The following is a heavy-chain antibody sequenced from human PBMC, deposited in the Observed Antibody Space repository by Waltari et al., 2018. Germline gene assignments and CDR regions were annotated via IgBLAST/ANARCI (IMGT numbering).Heavy chain of an antibody. CDR1: GFTFSSYG. CDR2: IRYDGSNK. CDR3: AKGPNRDPEFDY. J-gene: IGHJ4*02. V-gene: IGHV3-30*02. Sequence: QVQLVESGGGVVQPGGSLRLSCAASGFTFSSYGMHWVRQAPGKGLEWVAFIRYDGSNKYYADSVKGRFTISRDNSKNTLYLQMNSLRAEDTAVYYCAKGPNRDPEFDYWGQGTLVTVSS.